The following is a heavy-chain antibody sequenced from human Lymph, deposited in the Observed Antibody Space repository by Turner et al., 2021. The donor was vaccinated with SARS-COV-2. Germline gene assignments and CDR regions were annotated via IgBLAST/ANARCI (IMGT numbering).Heavy chain of an antibody. V-gene: IGHV3-30-3*01. Sequence: QVQPVEAGGGVVRPGRSLRLPWVASGFTLSNYAMDWVRQDPGKGLEWVAVISYDGSNKYYADSVKGRFTISRDNSKNTLYLQMSSRRAEDTAVYYCAGNFWSAYRLDYWGQGTLVTVSS. CDR3: AGNFWSAYRLDY. D-gene: IGHD3-3*01. J-gene: IGHJ4*02. CDR1: GFTLSNYA. CDR2: ISYDGSNK.